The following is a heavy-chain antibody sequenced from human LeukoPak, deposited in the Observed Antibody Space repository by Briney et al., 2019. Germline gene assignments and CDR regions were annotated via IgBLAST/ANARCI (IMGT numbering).Heavy chain of an antibody. J-gene: IGHJ4*02. Sequence: GGSLRLSCAASGFTFDDYAMHWVRQAPGKGLEWVSGISWNSGSIGYADSVKGRFTISRDNAKNSLYLQMNSLRAEDTALYYCAKDISGMGWPQSWGFDYWGQGTLVTVSS. CDR2: ISWNSGSI. CDR3: AKDISGMGWPQSWGFDY. CDR1: GFTFDDYA. D-gene: IGHD5-24*01. V-gene: IGHV3-9*01.